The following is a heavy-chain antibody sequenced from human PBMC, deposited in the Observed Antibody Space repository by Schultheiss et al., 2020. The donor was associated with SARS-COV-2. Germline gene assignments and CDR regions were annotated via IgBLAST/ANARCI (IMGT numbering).Heavy chain of an antibody. CDR1: GYSISSSNW. V-gene: IGHV4-28*01. CDR2: IYYSGST. Sequence: SQTLSLTCAVSGYSISSSNWWGWIRQHPGKGLEWIGYIYYSGSTYYNPSLKSRVTISVDTSKNQFSLKLSSVTAADTAVYYCASGGELELLDVWGQGTLVTVSS. CDR3: ASGGELELLDV. J-gene: IGHJ4*02. D-gene: IGHD1-7*01.